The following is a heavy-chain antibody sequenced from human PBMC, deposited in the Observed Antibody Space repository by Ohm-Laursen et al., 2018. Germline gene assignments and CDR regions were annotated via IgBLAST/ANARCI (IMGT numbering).Heavy chain of an antibody. Sequence: SLRLSCVASGFTFTNYAMSWVRQAPGKGLAWVSAISGSGASTYYADSVKGRFIISRENSKNSLYLQMDSLRAEDAAVYYCEKVPPYCSGGTCYSRPSGFGAEGMDVWGQGTTVTVSS. D-gene: IGHD2-15*01. CDR1: GFTFTNYA. CDR2: ISGSGAST. J-gene: IGHJ6*02. CDR3: EKVPPYCSGGTCYSRPSGFGAEGMDV. V-gene: IGHV3-23*01.